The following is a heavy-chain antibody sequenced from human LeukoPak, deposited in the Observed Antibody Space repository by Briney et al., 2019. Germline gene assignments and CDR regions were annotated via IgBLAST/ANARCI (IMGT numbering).Heavy chain of an antibody. CDR3: ARQKTGDLSVGWFDP. CDR2: IYTSGST. Sequence: SETLSLTCTVSGVSINSHCWSWIRQPPGKGLEWIGYIYTSGSTNYNPSLKSRVSISVDTSKNQFSLRLSSVTAADTAVYYCARQKTGDLSVGWFDPWGQGTLVTVSS. D-gene: IGHD7-27*01. V-gene: IGHV4-4*09. CDR1: GVSINSHC. J-gene: IGHJ5*02.